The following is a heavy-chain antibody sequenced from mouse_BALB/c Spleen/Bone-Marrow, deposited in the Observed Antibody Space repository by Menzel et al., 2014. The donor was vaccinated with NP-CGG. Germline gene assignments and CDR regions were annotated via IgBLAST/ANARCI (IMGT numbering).Heavy chain of an antibody. J-gene: IGHJ4*01. V-gene: IGHV1S81*02. Sequence: QVQLQQSGAELVKPGASVKLSCKASGYTFTSYYLNWVKQRPGQGLEWIGEINPSNGGTNFNERFKSKASLTVDKSSSTAYMQLNSLTSEDSAVYYCTRRSLLSDYYSMDYWGQGTSVTVSS. CDR3: TRRSLLSDYYSMDY. D-gene: IGHD2-10*01. CDR1: GYTFTSYY. CDR2: INPSNGGT.